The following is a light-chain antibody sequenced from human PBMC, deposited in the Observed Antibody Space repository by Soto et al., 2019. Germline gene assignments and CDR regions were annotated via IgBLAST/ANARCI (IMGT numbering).Light chain of an antibody. CDR2: GAS. CDR3: QQSYSTPCT. J-gene: IGKJ1*01. CDR1: QTISRD. Sequence: DIQMTQSPSSLSASVGDRVTINCRARQTISRDLTWYQQKPGKAPNLLIFGASTLQPGVPPRFSGSGSGTDFTLIISNLQPEDFATYYCQQSYSTPCTFGQGTKVEIK. V-gene: IGKV1-39*01.